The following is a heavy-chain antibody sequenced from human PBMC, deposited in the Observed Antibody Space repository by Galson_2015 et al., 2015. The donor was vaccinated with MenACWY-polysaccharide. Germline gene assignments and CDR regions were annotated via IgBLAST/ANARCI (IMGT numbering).Heavy chain of an antibody. Sequence: SVKVSCKASGYTFTSYAMHWVRQAPGQRLEWMGWINAGNGNTKYSHKFQGRVTITRDTSARTAYMDLSSLRSEDTAVYYCAREGGGYSGFDFWGQGTMVTVSS. J-gene: IGHJ4*02. CDR2: INAGNGNT. CDR1: GYTFTSYA. CDR3: AREGGGYSGFDF. D-gene: IGHD5-12*01. V-gene: IGHV1-3*01.